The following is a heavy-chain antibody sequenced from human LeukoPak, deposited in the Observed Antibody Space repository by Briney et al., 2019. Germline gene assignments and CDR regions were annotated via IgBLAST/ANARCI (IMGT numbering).Heavy chain of an antibody. Sequence: PSETLSLTCTVSGGSISGYYWSWIRQSPGKGLEWIGYIYYSGSTNYNPSLKSRVTISVDTSKNQFSLKLSSVTAADTAVYYCARLRGAMTPVTSDFDYWGQGILVTVSS. D-gene: IGHD4-17*01. CDR2: IYYSGST. CDR3: ARLRGAMTPVTSDFDY. V-gene: IGHV4-59*08. J-gene: IGHJ4*02. CDR1: GGSISGYY.